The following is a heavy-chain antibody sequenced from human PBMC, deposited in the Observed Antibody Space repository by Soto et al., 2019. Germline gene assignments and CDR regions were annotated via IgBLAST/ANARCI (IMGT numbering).Heavy chain of an antibody. D-gene: IGHD3-3*01. Sequence: ASVKVSCKASGYTFTSYDINWVRQATGQGLEWMGWMNPNSGNTGYAQKFQGRVTMTRNTSISTAHMELSSLRSEDTAVYYCARGGITIFGVAPAEFDPWGQGTLVTVSS. J-gene: IGHJ5*02. CDR2: MNPNSGNT. CDR1: GYTFTSYD. V-gene: IGHV1-8*01. CDR3: ARGGITIFGVAPAEFDP.